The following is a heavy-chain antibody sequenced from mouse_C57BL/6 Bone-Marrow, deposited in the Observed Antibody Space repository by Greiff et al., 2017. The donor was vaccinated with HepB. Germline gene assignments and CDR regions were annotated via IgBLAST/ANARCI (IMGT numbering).Heavy chain of an antibody. CDR1: GFTFSSYA. Sequence: EVQVVESGEGLVKPGGSLKLSCAASGFTFSSYAMSWVRQTPEKRLEWVAYISSGGDYIYYADTVKGRFTISRDNARNTLYLQMSSLKSEDTAMYYCTRDPYYYGSSYSWYFDVWGTGTTVTVSS. J-gene: IGHJ1*03. CDR2: ISSGGDYI. CDR3: TRDPYYYGSSYSWYFDV. D-gene: IGHD1-1*01. V-gene: IGHV5-9-1*02.